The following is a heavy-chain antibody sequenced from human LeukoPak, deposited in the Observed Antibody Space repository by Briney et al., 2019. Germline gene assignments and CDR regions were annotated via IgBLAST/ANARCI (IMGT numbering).Heavy chain of an antibody. D-gene: IGHD6-13*01. V-gene: IGHV4-30-2*01. Sequence: PSETLSLTCAVSGGSISSGGYSWSWIRQPPGKGLEWIGYIYHSGSTYYNPSLKSRVTISVDTSKNQFSLKLSSVTAADTAVYYCARANSSSWAYYYYGMDVWGQGTTVTVS. CDR3: ARANSSSWAYYYYGMDV. J-gene: IGHJ6*02. CDR2: IYHSGST. CDR1: GGSISSGGYS.